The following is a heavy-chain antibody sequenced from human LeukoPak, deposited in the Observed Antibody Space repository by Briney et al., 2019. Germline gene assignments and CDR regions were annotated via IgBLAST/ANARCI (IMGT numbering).Heavy chain of an antibody. D-gene: IGHD2/OR15-2a*01. CDR2: INHSGST. Sequence: PSETLSLTCAVYGGSFSGYYWSWIRQPPGKGLEWIGEINHSGSTNYNPSLKSRVTISVDTSKNQFSLKLSSVTAADTAVYYCARHFYWFDPWGQGTLVTVSS. V-gene: IGHV4-34*01. CDR3: ARHFYWFDP. CDR1: GGSFSGYY. J-gene: IGHJ5*02.